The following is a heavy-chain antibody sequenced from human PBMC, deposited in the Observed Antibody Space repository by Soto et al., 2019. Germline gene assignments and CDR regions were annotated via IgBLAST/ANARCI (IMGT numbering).Heavy chain of an antibody. D-gene: IGHD3-22*01. V-gene: IGHV4-30-4*01. Sequence: NPSETLSLTCTVSGGSISSGDYYWGWIRQPPGKGLEWIGYIYYSGSTYYNPSLKSRVTISVDTSKNQFSLKLSSVTAADTAVYYCARDGHYYDSSGYWEYGYFDYWGQGTLVTVSS. CDR2: IYYSGST. J-gene: IGHJ4*02. CDR1: GGSISSGDYY. CDR3: ARDGHYYDSSGYWEYGYFDY.